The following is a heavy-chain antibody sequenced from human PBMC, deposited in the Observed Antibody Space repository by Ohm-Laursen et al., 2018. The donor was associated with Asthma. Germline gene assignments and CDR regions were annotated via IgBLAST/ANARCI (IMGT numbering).Heavy chain of an antibody. V-gene: IGHV1-69*01. CDR1: GGTFSSYS. CDR3: AREGVLSYAFDI. J-gene: IGHJ3*02. CDR2: IIPIFHTK. D-gene: IGHD1-26*01. Sequence: GSSVKVSCKVSGGTFSSYSISWVRQAPGQGLEWMGGIIPIFHTKKYGQKFQGRVTINADASTSTAYMELSTLRSEDTAVYYCAREGVLSYAFDIWGQGTMVTVSS.